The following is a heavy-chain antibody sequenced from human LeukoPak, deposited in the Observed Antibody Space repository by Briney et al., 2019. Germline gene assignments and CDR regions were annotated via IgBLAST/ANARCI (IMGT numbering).Heavy chain of an antibody. CDR3: RWEPKY. CDR1: GFTVSNNY. V-gene: IGHV3-66*01. J-gene: IGHJ4*02. CDR2: IYSGGST. D-gene: IGHD1-26*01. Sequence: GGSLRLSCAASGFTVSNNYMSWVRQTPGKGLEWVSLIYSGGSTYYADSVKGRFTISRDNSKNTLYLQMKSLRAEDTAVYYGRWEPKYWGQGTLVTVSS.